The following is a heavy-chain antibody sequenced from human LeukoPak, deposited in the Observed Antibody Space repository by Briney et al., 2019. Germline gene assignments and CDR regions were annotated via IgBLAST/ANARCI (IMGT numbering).Heavy chain of an antibody. D-gene: IGHD3-3*01. V-gene: IGHV1-3*01. J-gene: IGHJ4*02. Sequence: ASVKVSCKASGYTFTSYGISWVRQAPGQRLEWMGWINAGNGNTKYSQKFQGRVTITRDTSASTAYMELSSLRSEDTAVYYCARGGTIFGVVTIPSDYWGQGTLVTVSS. CDR1: GYTFTSYG. CDR3: ARGGTIFGVVTIPSDY. CDR2: INAGNGNT.